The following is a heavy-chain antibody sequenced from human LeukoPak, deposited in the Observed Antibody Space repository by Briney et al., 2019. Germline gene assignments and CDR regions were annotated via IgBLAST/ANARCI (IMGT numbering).Heavy chain of an antibody. CDR2: IYDSGST. J-gene: IGHJ4*02. CDR3: ARLQVIRGHYAYFDY. V-gene: IGHV4-39*01. CDR1: GGSISISSYY. Sequence: SETLSLTCTVSGGSISISSYYWGWIRQPPGKGLEWIGSIYDSGSTHYSPSLKSRVPISVDTSKNPFSLKLSSVTAADTAVYYCARLQVIRGHYAYFDYWGQGTLVTVSS. D-gene: IGHD3-10*01.